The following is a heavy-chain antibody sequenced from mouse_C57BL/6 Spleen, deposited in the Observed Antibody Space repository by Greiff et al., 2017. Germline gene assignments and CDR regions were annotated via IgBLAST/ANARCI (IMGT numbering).Heavy chain of an antibody. Sequence: QVQLQQSGAELVKPGASVKISCKASGYAFSSYWMNWVKQRPGKGLEWIGQIYPGDGDTNYNGKFKGKATLTADKSSSTAYMQLSSLTSEDSAVYFCARSIYYGYYYAMDYWGQGTSVTVSS. V-gene: IGHV1-80*01. CDR2: IYPGDGDT. J-gene: IGHJ4*01. D-gene: IGHD2-2*01. CDR3: ARSIYYGYYYAMDY. CDR1: GYAFSSYW.